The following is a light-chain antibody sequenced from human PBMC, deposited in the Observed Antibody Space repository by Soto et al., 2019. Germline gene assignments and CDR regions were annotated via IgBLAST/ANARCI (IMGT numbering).Light chain of an antibody. CDR3: QQFGRSPPSWT. CDR1: QSVSSSY. V-gene: IGKV3-20*01. CDR2: GAS. J-gene: IGKJ1*01. Sequence: ETVLTQSPGTLSLCPGERATLSCRASQSVSSSYLAWYQQKPGQAPRLLIYGASSRATGIPDRFSGSGSGTDFTLTISRLEPEDFAVYYCQQFGRSPPSWTFGQGTKVEIK.